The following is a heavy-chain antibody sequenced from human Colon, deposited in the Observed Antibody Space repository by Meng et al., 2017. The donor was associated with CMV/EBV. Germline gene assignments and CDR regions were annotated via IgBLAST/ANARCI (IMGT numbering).Heavy chain of an antibody. V-gene: IGHV3-74*01. CDR3: VVGTDRWPGADY. CDR1: GFSFSNYW. J-gene: IGHJ4*02. D-gene: IGHD1-14*01. CDR2: INKDETTK. Sequence: VELVVTGGGVLPPGWSLGLSCSLSGFSFSNYWMDWVRRVPGEGRVWGSTINKDETTKNYADAVKGRFTTSRDTAMLYLEMNSLRAEDAAVYYCVVGTDRWPGADYWGQGTLVTVSS.